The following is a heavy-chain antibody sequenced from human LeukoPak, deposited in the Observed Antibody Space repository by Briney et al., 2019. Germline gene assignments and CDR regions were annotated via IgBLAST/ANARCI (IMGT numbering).Heavy chain of an antibody. CDR1: GSTFNGHW. J-gene: IGHJ4*02. CDR3: AREWYDYGGDSEGY. Sequence: PGGSLRLSCVGPGSTFNGHWLTWVRQAPGRGLEWVASIKEDGRQTHYVDSVKGRFIISRDNSKKSLYLQMNSLRIEDTAVYYCAREWYDYGGDSEGYWGQGTLVTVSS. CDR2: IKEDGRQT. D-gene: IGHD4-23*01. V-gene: IGHV3-7*01.